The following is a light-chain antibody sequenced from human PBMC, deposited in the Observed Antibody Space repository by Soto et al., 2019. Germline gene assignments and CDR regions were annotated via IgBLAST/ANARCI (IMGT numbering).Light chain of an antibody. J-gene: IGKJ1*01. Sequence: EIVLTQSPGTLSLSPGERATLSCRASQSISSNYLAWYQQKPGQAPRLLIYGASIRATGIPDRFSASGSGTDFTLSINRLEPEDFAVYYCQLLETFGQGTKVDTK. CDR2: GAS. V-gene: IGKV3-20*01. CDR3: QLLET. CDR1: QSISSNY.